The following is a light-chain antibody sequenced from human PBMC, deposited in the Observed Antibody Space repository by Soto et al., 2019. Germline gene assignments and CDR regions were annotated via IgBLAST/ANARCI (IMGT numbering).Light chain of an antibody. CDR1: SSDVGDHNY. CDR2: AVS. Sequence: QSVLTQPASVSGSPGQSITISCTGTSSDVGDHNYVSWYQQQPGKAPKLMIYAVSIRPSGVSNRFSGSKSGNTASLTTSGLQAEDEADYYCSSYTTSSTVIFGGGTKLTVL. CDR3: SSYTTSSTVI. J-gene: IGLJ2*01. V-gene: IGLV2-14*03.